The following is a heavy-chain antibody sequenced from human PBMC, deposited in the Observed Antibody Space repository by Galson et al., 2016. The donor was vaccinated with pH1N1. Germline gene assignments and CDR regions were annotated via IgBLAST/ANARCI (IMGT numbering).Heavy chain of an antibody. V-gene: IGHV3-9*01. Sequence: SLRLSCAASGFTFDDYAMHWVRQAPGKGLEWVSGISWNSGSTGYADSVKGRFTISRDNAKNSLYLQMNSLRAEDTALYYCAKVTGYLYGYVDYWGQGTLVTVSS. CDR3: AKVTGYLYGYVDY. CDR1: GFTFDDYA. CDR2: ISWNSGST. D-gene: IGHD5-18*01. J-gene: IGHJ4*02.